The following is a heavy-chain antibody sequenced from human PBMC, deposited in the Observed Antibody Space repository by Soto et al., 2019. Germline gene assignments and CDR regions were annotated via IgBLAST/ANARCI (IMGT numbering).Heavy chain of an antibody. CDR3: AKDPRAVAKGYYFDY. CDR2: ISCNGSST. V-gene: IGHV3-23*01. CDR1: GFTFSSYG. J-gene: IGHJ4*02. D-gene: IGHD6-19*01. Sequence: GALRLSCAASGFTFSSYGMHWVRQAPGKGLEWVSVISCNGSSTYYADPVKGRFTISRDNSKNTLYLQMNSLRAEGTAVYYCAKDPRAVAKGYYFDYWGQGTQVTVSS.